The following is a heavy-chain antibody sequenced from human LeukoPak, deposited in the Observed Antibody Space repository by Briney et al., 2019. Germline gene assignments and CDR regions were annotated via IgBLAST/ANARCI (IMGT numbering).Heavy chain of an antibody. V-gene: IGHV3-7*01. D-gene: IGHD4-17*01. CDR2: IKEDGSEE. J-gene: IGHJ4*02. Sequence: PGGSLRLSCAASGFPLRSSWMTWVRQAPGKGLEWVANIKEDGSEENYVDSVKGRFTISRDNAKNSLYLQMNSLGAEDTAVYYCARNTVSAAGDYWGQGTLVIVSS. CDR1: GFPLRSSW. CDR3: ARNTVSAAGDY.